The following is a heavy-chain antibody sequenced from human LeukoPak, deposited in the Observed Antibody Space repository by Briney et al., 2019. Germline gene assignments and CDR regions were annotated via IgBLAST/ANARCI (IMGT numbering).Heavy chain of an antibody. D-gene: IGHD5-12*01. CDR3: AKGGGYEAQYYYYYLDV. V-gene: IGHV3-48*03. CDR1: GFTFSSYE. Sequence: GGSLRLSCAASGFTFSSYEMNWVRQAPGKGLEWVSYISSSGSTVYYADSVKGRFTISRDNAKNSLYLQMNSLRAEDTAVYYCAKGGGYEAQYYYYYLDVWGKGTTVTISS. J-gene: IGHJ6*03. CDR2: ISSSGSTV.